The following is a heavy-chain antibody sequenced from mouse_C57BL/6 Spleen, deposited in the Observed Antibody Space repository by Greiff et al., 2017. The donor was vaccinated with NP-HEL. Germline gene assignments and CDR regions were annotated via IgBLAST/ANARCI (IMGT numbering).Heavy chain of an antibody. J-gene: IGHJ2*01. CDR3: ARNYYGTVFDY. CDR1: GFTFTDYY. Sequence: EVMLVESGGGLVQPGGSLSLSCAASGFTFTDYYMSWVRQPPGKALEWLGFIRNKANGYTTEYSASVKGRFTISRDNSQSILYLQMNALRAEDSATYDCARNYYGTVFDYWGQGTTLTVSS. CDR2: IRNKANGYTT. V-gene: IGHV7-3*01. D-gene: IGHD1-1*01.